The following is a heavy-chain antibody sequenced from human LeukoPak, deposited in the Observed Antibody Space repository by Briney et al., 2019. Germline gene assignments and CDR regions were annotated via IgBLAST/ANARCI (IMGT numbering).Heavy chain of an antibody. CDR2: ISSSSNYI. Sequence: GGSLRLSCAASGFTFSDYIMNWVRQAPGKGLEWVSYISSSSNYIYYADSVKGRFTISRDNAKNSLYLQMNSLRAEDTAVYYCARECMDTTMVDAFDNWGQGTMVTVSS. V-gene: IGHV3-21*01. J-gene: IGHJ3*02. D-gene: IGHD5-18*01. CDR3: ARECMDTTMVDAFDN. CDR1: GFTFSDYI.